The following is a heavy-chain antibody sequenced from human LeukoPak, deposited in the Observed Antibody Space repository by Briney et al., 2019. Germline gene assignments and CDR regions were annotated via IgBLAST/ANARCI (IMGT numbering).Heavy chain of an antibody. CDR1: GFTFSSYS. CDR2: ISSSSSYI. V-gene: IGHV3-21*01. CDR3: ARVYYYDSSGYYDYYYYMDV. J-gene: IGHJ6*03. Sequence: PGGSLGLSCAASGFTFSSYSMNWVRQAPGKGLEWVSSISSSSSYIYYADSVKGRFTISRDNAKNSLYLQMNSLRAEDTAVYYCARVYYYDSSGYYDYYYYMDVWGKGTTVTISS. D-gene: IGHD3-22*01.